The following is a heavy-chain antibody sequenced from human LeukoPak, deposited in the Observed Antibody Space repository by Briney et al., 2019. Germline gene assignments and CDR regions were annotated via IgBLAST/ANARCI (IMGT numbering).Heavy chain of an antibody. CDR3: ARNLIPEQLVLNF. CDR1: GGSISSGSYC. V-gene: IGHV4-61*10. D-gene: IGHD6-13*01. CDR2: IHISGST. J-gene: IGHJ4*02. Sequence: SETLSLTCTVSGGSISSGSYCWSWIRQSAGKGLEWIGHIHISGSTNCNPSLKSRVTISVDTSKNQFSLNLKSVTPEDTAVYYCARNLIPEQLVLNFWGQGTLVTVSS.